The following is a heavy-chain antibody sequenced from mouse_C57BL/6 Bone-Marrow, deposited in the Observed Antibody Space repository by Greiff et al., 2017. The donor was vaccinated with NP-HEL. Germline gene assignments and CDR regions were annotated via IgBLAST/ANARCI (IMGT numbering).Heavy chain of an antibody. CDR1: GYAFSSYW. V-gene: IGHV1-80*01. J-gene: IGHJ2*01. Sequence: QVQLQQSGAELVKPGASVKISCKASGYAFSSYWMNWVQQRPGKGLEWIGQIYPGDGDTNYNGKFKGKATLTADKSSSTAYMQLSSLTSEDSAVYFCAKDWNYLDYGGQGTTLTVSA. D-gene: IGHD4-1*01. CDR3: AKDWNYLDY. CDR2: IYPGDGDT.